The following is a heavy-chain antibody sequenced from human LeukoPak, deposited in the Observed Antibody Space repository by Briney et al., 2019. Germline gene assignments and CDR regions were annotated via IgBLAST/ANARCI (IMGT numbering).Heavy chain of an antibody. CDR3: ARASIFGVVIIDY. CDR1: GGSISSTNW. D-gene: IGHD3-3*01. CDR2: VHLDGRT. Sequence: PSETLSLTCGVSGGSISSTNWWTWVRQPPGKGLEWIGEVHLDGRTNYSPSLQSRLAMSVDFSKNHISLKLTSVTAADTAVYYCARASIFGVVIIDYWGQGTLVTVSS. J-gene: IGHJ4*02. V-gene: IGHV4-4*02.